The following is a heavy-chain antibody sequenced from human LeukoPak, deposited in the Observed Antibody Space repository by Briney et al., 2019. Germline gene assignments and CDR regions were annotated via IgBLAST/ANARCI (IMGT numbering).Heavy chain of an antibody. CDR2: IKQDGSEK. CDR3: AREDCSSTSCYHDY. Sequence: PGGSLRLSCAASGFTFSSYWMSWVRQAPGKGLEWEANIKQDGSEKYYVDSVKGRFTISRDNAKNSLYLQMNSLRAEDTAVYYCAREDCSSTSCYHDYWGQGTLVTVSS. J-gene: IGHJ4*02. V-gene: IGHV3-7*03. CDR1: GFTFSSYW. D-gene: IGHD2-2*01.